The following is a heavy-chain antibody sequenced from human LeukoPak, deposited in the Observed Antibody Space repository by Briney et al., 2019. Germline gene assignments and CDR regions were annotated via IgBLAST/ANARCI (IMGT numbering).Heavy chain of an antibody. V-gene: IGHV4-34*01. D-gene: IGHD3-10*01. Sequence: PSETLSLTCAVYGGSFSGYYWSWIRQPPGKGLEWIGEINHSGSTNYNPSLKSRVTISVDTSKNQFSLKLSSVTAADTAVYYCTRGGVHGSGSSHFDYWGQGTLVTVSS. CDR1: GGSFSGYY. J-gene: IGHJ4*02. CDR3: TRGGVHGSGSSHFDY. CDR2: INHSGST.